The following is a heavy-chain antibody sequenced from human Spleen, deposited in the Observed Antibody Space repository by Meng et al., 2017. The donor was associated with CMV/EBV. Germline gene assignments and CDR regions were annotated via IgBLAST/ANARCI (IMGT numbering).Heavy chain of an antibody. CDR1: GFTSSNAW. CDR2: IKSKTDGGTT. CDR3: ATDWGGY. V-gene: IGHV3-15*01. D-gene: IGHD3-16*01. Sequence: GESLKISCAASGFTSSNAWMSWVRQAPGKGLEWVGRIKSKTDGGTTDYAAPVKGRFTISRDDSKNTLYLQMTILKTEDTAVYYCATDWGGYWGQGTLVTVSS. J-gene: IGHJ4*02.